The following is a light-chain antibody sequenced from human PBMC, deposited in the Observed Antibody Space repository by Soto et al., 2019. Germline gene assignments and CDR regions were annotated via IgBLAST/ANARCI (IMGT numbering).Light chain of an antibody. Sequence: SYELTQPPSVSVAPGQTARITCGGNSIGSKSVHWYQQEPGQAPALVVYDDSDRPSGVPERFSGSNSGNAATLTISRVEAGEEADYHCQVRATTGNGVLFGGGPKL. J-gene: IGLJ2*01. V-gene: IGLV3-21*02. CDR3: QVRATTGNGVL. CDR2: DDS. CDR1: SIGSKS.